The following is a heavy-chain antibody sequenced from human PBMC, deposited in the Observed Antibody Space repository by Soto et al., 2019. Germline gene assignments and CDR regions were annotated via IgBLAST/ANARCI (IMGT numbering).Heavy chain of an antibody. J-gene: IGHJ5*02. CDR2: IIPIFGTA. Sequence: QVQLVQSGAEVKKPGSSVKVSCKASGGTFSSYGISWVRQAPGQGLEWMGGIIPIFGTANYAQKFQGRVTITADESTSTAYMELSSLRSEDTAVYYCARAPLPISPSGWFDPWGQGTLVTVSS. V-gene: IGHV1-69*01. CDR1: GGTFSSYG. CDR3: ARAPLPISPSGWFDP.